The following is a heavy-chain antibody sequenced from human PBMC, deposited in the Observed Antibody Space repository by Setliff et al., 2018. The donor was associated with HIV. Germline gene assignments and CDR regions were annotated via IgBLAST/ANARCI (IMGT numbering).Heavy chain of an antibody. Sequence: PSETLSLTCTVSDYSIGSGYYWGWIRQSPGQGLDWIGSISHAGNTYYNPSLKSRVTMSIDTSKNLFSLNLTSVTAADTATYYCARDQRSSVYYPPFDYLGQGMMVTVSS. CDR2: ISHAGNT. J-gene: IGHJ4*02. CDR3: ARDQRSSVYYPPFDY. D-gene: IGHD3-22*01. CDR1: DYSIGSGYY. V-gene: IGHV4-38-2*02.